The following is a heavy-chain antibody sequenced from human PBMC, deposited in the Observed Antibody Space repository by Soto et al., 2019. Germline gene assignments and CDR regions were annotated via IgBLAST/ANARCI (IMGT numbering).Heavy chain of an antibody. D-gene: IGHD6-19*01. CDR1: GYSFTNYG. J-gene: IGHJ6*03. CDR3: AIDRGVAPPVAGNTHYYYYMDV. V-gene: IGHV1-18*01. CDR2: ISGFNGNT. Sequence: QDQLVQSGAEVKKPGASVTVSCKASGYSFTNYGITWVRQAPGQGLEWMGWISGFNGNTHYAQKLQGRVTMTTDASTSTAYMELRSLRSDDTAVYYCAIDRGVAPPVAGNTHYYYYMDVWGKGTTVTVSS.